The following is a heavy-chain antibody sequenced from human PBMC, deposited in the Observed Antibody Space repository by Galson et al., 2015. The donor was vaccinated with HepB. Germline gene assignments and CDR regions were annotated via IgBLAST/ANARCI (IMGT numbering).Heavy chain of an antibody. Sequence: SGYTFTNFGINWVRQAPGQGLEWMGWISGYNGNTNYAQNFQGRVSMTTDTSTSTVYMEVKNLRSDDTAVYYCARDYSMSTRKWFDPWGQGTLVTVSS. CDR1: GYTFTNFG. V-gene: IGHV1-18*01. D-gene: IGHD2-2*01. CDR2: ISGYNGNT. J-gene: IGHJ5*02. CDR3: ARDYSMSTRKWFDP.